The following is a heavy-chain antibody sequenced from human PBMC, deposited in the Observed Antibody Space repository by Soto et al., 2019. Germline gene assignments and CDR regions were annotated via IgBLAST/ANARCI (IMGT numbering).Heavy chain of an antibody. CDR2: ISAYNGNT. J-gene: IGHJ3*02. D-gene: IGHD3-16*02. Sequence: ASVKVSCKASGYTFTSYGISWVRQAPGQGLEWMGWISAYNGNTNYAQKLQGRVTMTTDTSTSTAYMELRSLRSDDTAVYYCARLQGVFSLRWAPGHAFEIWGQGTTAT. CDR3: ARLQGVFSLRWAPGHAFEI. CDR1: GYTFTSYG. V-gene: IGHV1-18*04.